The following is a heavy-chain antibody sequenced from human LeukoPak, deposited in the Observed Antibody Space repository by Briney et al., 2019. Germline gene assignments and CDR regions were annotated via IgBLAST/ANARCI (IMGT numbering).Heavy chain of an antibody. Sequence: SETLSLTCTVSGGSISSYYWSWIRQPPGKGLEWIGYIYTSGSTNYNPSLKSRVTISVDTSKNQFSLKLSSVTAADTAVYYCARHGDYFKARFDPWGQGTLVTVSS. V-gene: IGHV4-4*09. J-gene: IGHJ5*02. CDR3: ARHGDYFKARFDP. D-gene: IGHD4-17*01. CDR2: IYTSGST. CDR1: GGSISSYY.